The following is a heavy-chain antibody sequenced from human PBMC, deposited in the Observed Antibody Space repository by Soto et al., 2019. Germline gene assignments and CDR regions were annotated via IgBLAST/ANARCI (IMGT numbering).Heavy chain of an antibody. J-gene: IGHJ5*02. CDR3: VRRSDWFNL. V-gene: IGHV5-51*01. CDR2: IFPCDSDT. CDR1: GFDFLSYW. Sequence: PGESLKISCKGSGFDFLSYWIGWVRQMPGKGLEWMGIIFPCDSDTRYSPSSQGQVTISVDNSIATAYLQWSSLRASDTAMYYCVRRSDWFNLWGQGTLVTVSS.